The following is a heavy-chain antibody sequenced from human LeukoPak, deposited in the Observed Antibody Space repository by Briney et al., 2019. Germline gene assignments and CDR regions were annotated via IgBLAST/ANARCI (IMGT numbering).Heavy chain of an antibody. CDR1: GFTFRSYW. CDR2: INTDGSII. J-gene: IGHJ4*02. D-gene: IGHD3-10*01. Sequence: GGSLRLSCVVSGFTFRSYWMHWVRQVPGKGLLWVSRINTDGSIITYADSVKGRFTISRDNAKNSLYLQMNSLRAEDTAVYYCASTFGSGSPFDYWGQGTLVTVSS. CDR3: ASTFGSGSPFDY. V-gene: IGHV3-74*03.